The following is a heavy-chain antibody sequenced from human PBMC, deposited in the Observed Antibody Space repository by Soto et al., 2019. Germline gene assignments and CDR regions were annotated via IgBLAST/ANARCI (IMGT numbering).Heavy chain of an antibody. V-gene: IGHV1-2*04. D-gene: IGHD3-10*01. CDR2: INPNSGGT. Sequence: ASVKVSCKASGYTFTGYYMHWVRQAPGQGLEWMGWINPNSGGTNYAQKFQGWVTMTRDTSISTAYMELSRLRSDDTAVYYCTRGGSATLLSFYYYYGMDVWGQGTTVTVSS. J-gene: IGHJ6*02. CDR1: GYTFTGYY. CDR3: TRGGSATLLSFYYYYGMDV.